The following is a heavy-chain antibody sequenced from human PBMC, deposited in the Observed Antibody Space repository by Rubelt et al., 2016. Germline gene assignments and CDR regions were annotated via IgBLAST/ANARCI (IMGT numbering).Heavy chain of an antibody. CDR2: INHSGGI. Sequence: QVQLQESGPGLVKPSETLSLTCTVSGGSISSYYWNWIRQPPGQGLEWIGEINHSGGISYNPSLKSRVTISVDTSKNQISLKGGSVTAAETAVYYGARGWVGSYQFYYYYGMDVWARGTTVTVSS. D-gene: IGHD1-26*01. CDR3: ARGWVGSYQFYYYYGMDV. CDR1: GGSISSYY. J-gene: IGHJ6*02. V-gene: IGHV4-59*12.